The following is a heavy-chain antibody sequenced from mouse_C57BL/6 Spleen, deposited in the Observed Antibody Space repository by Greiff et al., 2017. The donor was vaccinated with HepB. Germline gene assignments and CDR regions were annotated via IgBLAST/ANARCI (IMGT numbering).Heavy chain of an antibody. Sequence: VKLMESGPGLVQPSQSLSITCTVSGFSLTSYGVHWVRQSPGKGLEWLGVIWSGGSTDYNAAFISRLSISKDNSKSQVFFKMNSLQADDTAIYYCARKGPIYYGKLDYWGQGTSVTVSS. CDR2: IWSGGST. CDR1: GFSLTSYG. V-gene: IGHV2-2*01. D-gene: IGHD2-1*01. CDR3: ARKGPIYYGKLDY. J-gene: IGHJ4*01.